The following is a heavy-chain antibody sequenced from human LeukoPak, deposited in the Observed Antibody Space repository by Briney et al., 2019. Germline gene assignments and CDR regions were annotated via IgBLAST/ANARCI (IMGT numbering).Heavy chain of an antibody. CDR3: TREMRGLRFFPFDI. V-gene: IGHV3-49*03. CDR2: IRSKAYGGTT. D-gene: IGHD3-3*01. CDR1: GFTFGDYA. Sequence: GGSLRLSCTASGFTFGDYAMSWFRQAPGKGLEWVGFIRSKAYGGTTEYAASVKGRFTISRDDSKSIAYLQMNSLKTEDTAVYYCTREMRGLRFFPFDIWGQGTMVTVSS. J-gene: IGHJ3*02.